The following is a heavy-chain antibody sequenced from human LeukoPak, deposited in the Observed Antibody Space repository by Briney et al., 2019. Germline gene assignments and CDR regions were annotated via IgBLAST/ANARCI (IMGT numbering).Heavy chain of an antibody. J-gene: IGHJ5*02. D-gene: IGHD3-10*01. CDR2: ISYDGSNK. Sequence: GGSLRLSCAASGFTFSSYAMHWVRQAPGKGLEWVAVISYDGSNKYYADSVKGRFTISRDNSKNTLYLQMNSLRAEDTAVYYCARPQTNYGPGINWFDPWGQGTLVTVSS. CDR3: ARPQTNYGPGINWFDP. V-gene: IGHV3-30-3*01. CDR1: GFTFSSYA.